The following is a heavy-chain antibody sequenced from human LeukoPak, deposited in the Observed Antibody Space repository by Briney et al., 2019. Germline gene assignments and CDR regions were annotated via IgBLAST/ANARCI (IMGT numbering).Heavy chain of an antibody. CDR2: IRFDGSHT. V-gene: IGHV3-30*02. CDR3: ARDPLGKGGAVGDL. Sequence: GGSLRLSCGASGFIFDTHDMHWVRQAPGKGLEWVAFIRFDGSHTYYADSVRGRFTITRDNSRNTLYLQMNSLRLEDMGVYYCARDPLGKGGAVGDLWGQGTLVTVSS. D-gene: IGHD6-19*01. J-gene: IGHJ4*02. CDR1: GFIFDTHD.